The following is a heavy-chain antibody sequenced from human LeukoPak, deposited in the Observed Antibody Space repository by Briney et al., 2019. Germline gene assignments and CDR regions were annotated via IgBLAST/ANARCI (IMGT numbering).Heavy chain of an antibody. J-gene: IGHJ6*03. V-gene: IGHV4-59*01. CDR2: IYYSGST. D-gene: IGHD4-23*01. CDR1: GGSISSYY. CDR3: ARGKAVAFYYYYYYMDV. Sequence: SETLSLTCTVSGGSISSYYWSWIRQPPGKGLEWIGYIYYSGSTNYNPSLKSRVTISVDTSKNQFSLKLSSVTAADTAVYYCARGKAVAFYYYYYYMDVWGKGTTVTISS.